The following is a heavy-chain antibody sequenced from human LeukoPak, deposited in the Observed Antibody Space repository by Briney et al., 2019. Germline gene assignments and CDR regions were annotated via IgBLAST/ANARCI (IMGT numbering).Heavy chain of an antibody. D-gene: IGHD3-9*01. CDR3: ARDFGWLSGFDN. CDR1: RFTFSSYA. V-gene: IGHV3-30-3*01. Sequence: PGGSLRLSCAASRFTFSSYAIHWVRQAPGEGLEWVAIISYDGTNKYYADSVRGRFTISRDNSKNTLYLQMNSLRAEDTAVYYCARDFGWLSGFDNWGQGTLVTVSS. CDR2: ISYDGTNK. J-gene: IGHJ4*02.